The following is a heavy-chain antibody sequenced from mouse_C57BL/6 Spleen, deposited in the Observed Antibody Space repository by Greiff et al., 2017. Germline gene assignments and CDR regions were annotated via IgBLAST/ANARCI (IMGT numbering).Heavy chain of an antibody. Sequence: QVQLKQPGAELVMPGASVKLSCKASGYTFTSYWMHWVKQRPGQGLEWIGEIDPSDSYTNYNQKFKGKSTLTVDKSASTAYMQLSSLTSEDSAVYYCARAPFITTVVDYWGQGTSVTVSS. D-gene: IGHD1-1*01. V-gene: IGHV1-69*01. CDR2: IDPSDSYT. J-gene: IGHJ4*01. CDR3: ARAPFITTVVDY. CDR1: GYTFTSYW.